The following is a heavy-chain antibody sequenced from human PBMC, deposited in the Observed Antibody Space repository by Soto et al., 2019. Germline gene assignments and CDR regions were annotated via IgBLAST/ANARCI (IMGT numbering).Heavy chain of an antibody. CDR1: GDSIRAHY. D-gene: IGHD3-10*01. J-gene: IGHJ5*02. CDR3: ARVRARVPTVRGLILQFSYFYL. Sequence: QVQLQESGPGLVKPSETLSLTCTVSGDSIRAHYWSWIRQAAGQGLEWIGRLHSSGSTDYNPSLKSRVTMSADTSRHLFSLKLATLTAADTAVYYCARVRARVPTVRGLILQFSYFYLWGQGTLVTVSS. CDR2: LHSSGST. V-gene: IGHV4-4*07.